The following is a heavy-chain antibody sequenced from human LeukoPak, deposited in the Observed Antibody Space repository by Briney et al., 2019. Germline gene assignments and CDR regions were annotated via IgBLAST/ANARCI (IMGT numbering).Heavy chain of an antibody. J-gene: IGHJ4*02. V-gene: IGHV3-23*01. CDR2: LSDNGGSP. CDR3: AKCLCSGGSCCDFDY. CDR1: GFTFSNYA. Sequence: PGGSLRLSCAASGFTFSNYAMSWVRQAPGKGLEWVSSLSDNGGSPYYADSVKGRFTISRDNSKNTLYLQMNSLRAEDTAVYYCAKCLCSGGSCCDFDYWGQGTLVTVSS. D-gene: IGHD2-15*01.